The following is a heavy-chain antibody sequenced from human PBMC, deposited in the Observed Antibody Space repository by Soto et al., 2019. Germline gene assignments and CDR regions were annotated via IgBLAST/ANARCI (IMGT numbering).Heavy chain of an antibody. CDR2: IYYSGST. Sequence: QLQLQESGPGLVKPSETLSLTCTVSGGSISSSSYYWGWIRQPPGKGLEWIGSIYYSGSTYYNPSLKRRVTICADTSKNRFCLKLSSVTDADTAVYYCARRGWSGFGELLQDYGMDVWGQGTTVTVSS. CDR3: ARRGWSGFGELLQDYGMDV. J-gene: IGHJ6*02. D-gene: IGHD3-10*01. V-gene: IGHV4-39*01. CDR1: GGSISSSSYY.